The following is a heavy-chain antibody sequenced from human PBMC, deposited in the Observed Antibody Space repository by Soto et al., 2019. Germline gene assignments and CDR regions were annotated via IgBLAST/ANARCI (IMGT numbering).Heavy chain of an antibody. CDR1: GFPFNKYS. CDR3: ARNELLGGPLNGMDV. D-gene: IGHD3-10*01. CDR2: IAHDGSKK. J-gene: IGHJ6*02. Sequence: GGSLRLSCAASGFPFNKYSMHWVRQAPGKGLEWVASIAHDGSKKYYADSVKGRFTIARDNSRNTLYLQMNSLGPEDTALYYCARNELLGGPLNGMDVWGLGTTVTVSS. V-gene: IGHV3-30-3*01.